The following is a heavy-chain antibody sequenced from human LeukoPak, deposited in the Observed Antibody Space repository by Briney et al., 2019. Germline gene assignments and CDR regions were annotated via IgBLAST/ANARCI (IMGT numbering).Heavy chain of an antibody. CDR2: INPNSGGT. V-gene: IGHV1-2*02. CDR3: ARDTPPGRWLQGVRLDY. J-gene: IGHJ4*02. CDR1: GYTFTGYY. Sequence: GASVKVSCKASGYTFTGYYMHWVRQAPGQGLEWMGWINPNSGGTNYAQKFQGRVTMTRDTSTSTAYMELRSLRSDDTAVYYCARDTPPGRWLQGVRLDYWGQGTLVTVSS. D-gene: IGHD5-24*01.